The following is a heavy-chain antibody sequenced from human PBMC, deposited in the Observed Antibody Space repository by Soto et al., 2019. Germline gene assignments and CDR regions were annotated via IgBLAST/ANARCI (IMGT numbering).Heavy chain of an antibody. D-gene: IGHD5-12*01. Sequence: VKVSCKASGYTFTGYYMHWVRQAPGQGLEWMGWINPNSGGTNYAQKFQGWVTMTRNTSISTAYMELSSLRSEDTAVYYCARRGDIVATWYVNWGQGTLVTVSS. CDR1: GYTFTGYY. CDR3: ARRGDIVATWYVN. CDR2: INPNSGGT. J-gene: IGHJ4*02. V-gene: IGHV1-2*04.